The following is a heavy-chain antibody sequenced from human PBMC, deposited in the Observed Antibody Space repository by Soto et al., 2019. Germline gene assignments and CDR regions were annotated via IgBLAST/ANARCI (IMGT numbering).Heavy chain of an antibody. D-gene: IGHD3-9*01. Sequence: SVKVSCKASGGTYSSYAISWVRQAPGQGLEWMGGIIPIFGTANYAQKFQGRVTITADESTSTAYMELSSLRSEDTAVYYCARSIDWLFAAFDIWGQGTMVTVSS. V-gene: IGHV1-69*13. CDR1: GGTYSSYA. CDR2: IIPIFGTA. CDR3: ARSIDWLFAAFDI. J-gene: IGHJ3*02.